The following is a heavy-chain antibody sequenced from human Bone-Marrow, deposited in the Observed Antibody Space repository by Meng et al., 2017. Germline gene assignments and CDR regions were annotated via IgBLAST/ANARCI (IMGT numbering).Heavy chain of an antibody. CDR2: ISGSGGST. CDR3: AKFYGSGSYTLENWFDP. D-gene: IGHD3-10*01. CDR1: GFTFSSYA. Sequence: GGSLKISCAASGFTFSSYAMSWVRQAPGKGLEWVSSISGSGGSTYYADSVKGRFTISRDNSKNTLYLQMNSLRAEDTAVYYCAKFYGSGSYTLENWFDPWGQGTLVTFSS. V-gene: IGHV3-23*01. J-gene: IGHJ5*02.